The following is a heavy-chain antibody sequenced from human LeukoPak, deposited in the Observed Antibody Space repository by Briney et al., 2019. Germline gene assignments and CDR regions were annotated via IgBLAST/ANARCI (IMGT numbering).Heavy chain of an antibody. CDR2: ISGSGGST. Sequence: PGGSLRLSCAASGFTFSSYAMSWVRQVPGKGLEWVSAISGSGGSTYYADSVKGRFTISRDNSKNTLYLQMNSLRAEDTAVYYCAKGGGDYSKGIDYWGQGTLVTVSS. CDR1: GFTFSSYA. D-gene: IGHD4-11*01. J-gene: IGHJ4*02. CDR3: AKGGGDYSKGIDY. V-gene: IGHV3-23*01.